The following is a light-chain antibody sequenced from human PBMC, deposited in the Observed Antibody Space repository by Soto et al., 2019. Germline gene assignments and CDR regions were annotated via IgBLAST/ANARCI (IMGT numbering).Light chain of an antibody. CDR2: ATS. Sequence: DIQMTQSPSSLSASVGDRVTISCRAYETIKSSLNWYQQKPGEAPKLLIYATSHLQTGVPARISGSGSETDFSLTISSLQFEDFATYYCQQSHSTVITFGQGTRL. V-gene: IGKV1-39*01. CDR1: ETIKSS. CDR3: QQSHSTVIT. J-gene: IGKJ5*01.